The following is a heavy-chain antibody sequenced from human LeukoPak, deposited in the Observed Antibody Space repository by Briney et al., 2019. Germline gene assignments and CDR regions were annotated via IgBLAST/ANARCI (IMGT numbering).Heavy chain of an antibody. D-gene: IGHD3-22*01. CDR3: ARRGPVALYYDSGRNWFDP. CDR1: GGSISSSSYY. V-gene: IGHV4-39*01. CDR2: IYYSGST. Sequence: SETLSLTCTVSGGSISSSSYYWGWIRQPPGKGLEWIGSIYYSGSTYYNPSLKSRVTISVDTSKNQFSLKLSSVTAADTAVYYCARRGPVALYYDSGRNWFDPWGQGTLVTVSS. J-gene: IGHJ5*02.